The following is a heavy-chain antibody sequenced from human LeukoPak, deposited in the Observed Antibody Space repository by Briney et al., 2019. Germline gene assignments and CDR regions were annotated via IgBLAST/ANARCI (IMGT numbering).Heavy chain of an antibody. CDR1: GFTFSSYS. J-gene: IGHJ6*02. D-gene: IGHD4-17*01. V-gene: IGHV3-21*04. Sequence: GGSLRLSCAASGFTFSSYSMNWVRQAPGKGLEWVSSISSSSSYIYYADSVKGRFTISRDNAKNSLYLRMNSLRAEDTAVYYCAREGGDYYYYYGMDVWGQGTTVTVSS. CDR2: ISSSSSYI. CDR3: AREGGDYYYYYGMDV.